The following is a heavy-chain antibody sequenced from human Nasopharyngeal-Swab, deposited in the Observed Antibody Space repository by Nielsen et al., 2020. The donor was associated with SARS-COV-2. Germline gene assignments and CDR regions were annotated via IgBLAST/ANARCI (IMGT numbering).Heavy chain of an antibody. V-gene: IGHV4-31*03. CDR2: IYDSGNT. CDR3: ARGAGYCGGDCYDD. J-gene: IGHJ4*02. D-gene: IGHD2-21*01. Sequence: SETLSLTCIVSGGSISSGGYYWNWIRQHPEKGLEWIGFIYDSGNTYYNPSLKSRITISVDKSRNQFSLRLNSVTAADTAVYYCARGAGYCGGDCYDDWGQGTLVTVSS. CDR1: GGSISSGGYY.